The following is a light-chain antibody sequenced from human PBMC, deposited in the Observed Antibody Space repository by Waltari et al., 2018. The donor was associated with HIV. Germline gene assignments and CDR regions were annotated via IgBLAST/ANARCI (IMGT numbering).Light chain of an antibody. Sequence: SFVLTQPPSVSVAPGQTARITCGGNKIGSKSVHWYQQKPGQAPLLVVYDDNDRPSGIPERFSGSNRVEAGDEADYYCQVWDSSGDPYVVFGGGTKLTVL. CDR3: QVWDSSGDPYVV. CDR1: KIGSKS. CDR2: DDN. J-gene: IGLJ2*01. V-gene: IGLV3-21*02.